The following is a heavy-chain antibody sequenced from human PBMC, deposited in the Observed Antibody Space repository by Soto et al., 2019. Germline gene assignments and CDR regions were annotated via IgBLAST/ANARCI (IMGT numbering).Heavy chain of an antibody. J-gene: IGHJ4*02. CDR2: LYYGGST. CDR3: ARRLTVTNYYFEY. CDR1: GGSISSSSYY. V-gene: IGHV4-39*01. Sequence: SETLSLTCTVSGGSISSSSYYWGWIRQPPGKGLEWIGSLYYGGSTYYNPSLKSRVTISVDTSKDQFSLKLSSVTAADTAVYYCARRLTVTNYYFEYWGQGTLVTVSS. D-gene: IGHD4-17*01.